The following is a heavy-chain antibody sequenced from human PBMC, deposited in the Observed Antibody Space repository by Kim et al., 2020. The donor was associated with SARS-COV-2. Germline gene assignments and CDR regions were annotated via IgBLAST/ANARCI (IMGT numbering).Heavy chain of an antibody. Sequence: NYTPSLKSRVPIAVDTSKHQFSLRLSSVTAADTAVYYWARGYYGSGSYSHWGQGTLVTVSS. D-gene: IGHD3-10*01. V-gene: IGHV4-34*01. J-gene: IGHJ4*02. CDR3: ARGYYGSGSYSH.